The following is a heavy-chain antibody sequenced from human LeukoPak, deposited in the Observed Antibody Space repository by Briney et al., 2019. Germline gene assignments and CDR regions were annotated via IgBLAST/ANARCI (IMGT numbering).Heavy chain of an antibody. CDR1: GGSISSSSYY. CDR2: INHSGST. J-gene: IGHJ5*02. Sequence: SETLSLTCTVSGGSISSSSYYWSWIRQPPGKGLEWIGEINHSGSTNYNPSLKSRVTISVDTSKNQFSLKLSSVTAADTAVYYCARHITYRRHQGVAVPWGQGTLVTVSS. CDR3: ARHITYRRHQGVAVP. D-gene: IGHD2-15*01. V-gene: IGHV4-39*01.